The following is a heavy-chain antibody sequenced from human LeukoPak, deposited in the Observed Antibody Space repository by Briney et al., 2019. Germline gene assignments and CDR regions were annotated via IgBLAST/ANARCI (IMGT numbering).Heavy chain of an antibody. J-gene: IGHJ5*02. V-gene: IGHV4-4*07. CDR1: GGSISNHY. Sequence: SETLSLTCTVSGGSISNHYWSWIRQPAGRGLEWIGRIYSSGSTDYNPSLKSRVTMSVDTFKNHFSLKLSSATAADTAVYYCVRDGGYCSGGSCYYWFDPWGQGTLVTVSS. CDR3: VRDGGYCSGGSCYYWFDP. CDR2: IYSSGST. D-gene: IGHD2-15*01.